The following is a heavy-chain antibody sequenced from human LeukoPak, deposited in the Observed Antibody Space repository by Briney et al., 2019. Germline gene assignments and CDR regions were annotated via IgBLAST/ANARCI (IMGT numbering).Heavy chain of an antibody. V-gene: IGHV3-33*01. Sequence: GGSLRLSCAASGFTSSSYGMHWVRQAPGKGLEWVAVIWYDGSNRYYADSVKGRFTISRDNSKNTLYLQMNSLRAEDTAVYYCARDSLPYYYDSSGYYPAWDFDYWGQGTLVTVSS. CDR3: ARDSLPYYYDSSGYYPAWDFDY. CDR1: GFTSSSYG. CDR2: IWYDGSNR. J-gene: IGHJ4*02. D-gene: IGHD3-22*01.